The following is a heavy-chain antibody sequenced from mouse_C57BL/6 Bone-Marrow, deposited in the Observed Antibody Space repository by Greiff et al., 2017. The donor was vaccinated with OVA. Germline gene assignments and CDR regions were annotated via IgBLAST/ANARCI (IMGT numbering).Heavy chain of an antibody. J-gene: IGHJ2*01. CDR1: GYTFTSYW. V-gene: IGHV1-69*01. CDR2: IDPSDSYT. Sequence: VQLKQPGAELVMPGASVKLSCKASGYTFTSYWMHWVKQRPGQGLEWIGEIDPSDSYTNYNQKFKGKSTLTVDKSSSTAYMQLSSLTSEDSAVYYCAREGTTAPYYFDYWGQGTTLTVSS. D-gene: IGHD1-2*01. CDR3: AREGTTAPYYFDY.